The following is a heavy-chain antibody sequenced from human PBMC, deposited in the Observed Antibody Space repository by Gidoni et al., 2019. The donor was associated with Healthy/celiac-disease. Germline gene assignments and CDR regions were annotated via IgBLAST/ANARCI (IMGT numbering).Heavy chain of an antibody. D-gene: IGHD6-13*01. V-gene: IGHV3-48*01. CDR2: ISSSSSTI. CDR1: GFTFSSYS. CDR3: ARGSTAGIAEDYYYYYYMDV. J-gene: IGHJ6*03. Sequence: EVQLVESGGGLVQPGGSLRLSCAASGFTFSSYSMNWVRQAPGKGMEWVSYISSSSSTIYDADSVKGRFTISRDNAKNSLYLQMNSLRAEDTAVYYCARGSTAGIAEDYYYYYYMDVWGKGTTVTVSS.